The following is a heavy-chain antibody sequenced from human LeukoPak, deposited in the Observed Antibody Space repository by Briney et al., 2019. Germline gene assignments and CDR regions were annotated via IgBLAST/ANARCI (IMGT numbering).Heavy chain of an antibody. CDR3: AKDIYHWAYYYFGMDV. V-gene: IGHV3-30*18. CDR2: TSYDGSNK. CDR1: GFTFSGYY. Sequence: GGSLRLSCAASGFTFSGYYMSWIRQAPGKGLEWVAVTSYDGSNKYYADSVKGRFTISRDSPRNTLYLQMNSLRAEDTAVYYCAKDIYHWAYYYFGMDVWGQGTTVTVSS. D-gene: IGHD1-20*01. J-gene: IGHJ6*02.